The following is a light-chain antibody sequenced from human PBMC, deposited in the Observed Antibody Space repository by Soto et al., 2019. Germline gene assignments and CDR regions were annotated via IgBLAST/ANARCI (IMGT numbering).Light chain of an antibody. CDR1: QSISSY. Sequence: DIQMTQSPSSLSASVGDRVTITCRASQSISSYLNWYQQKPGKAPKLLIYAASSLQSGVPSRFSGSGFGTDFTLTISSLQPEDFATYYCQQSYSTHLLTFGGGTKVEIK. J-gene: IGKJ4*01. CDR3: QQSYSTHLLT. V-gene: IGKV1-39*01. CDR2: AAS.